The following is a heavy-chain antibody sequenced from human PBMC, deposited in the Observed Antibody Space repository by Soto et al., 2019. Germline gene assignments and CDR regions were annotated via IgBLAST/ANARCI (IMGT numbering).Heavy chain of an antibody. V-gene: IGHV3-11*01. J-gene: IGHJ4*02. Sequence: QVQLVESGGGLVKPGGSLRLSCAASGFTFSDYYMSWIRQAPGKGLEWITYMSNSGSTIYYADSVKGRFTISRDNAKNSLSLQMNSLRAADTAMYXXAXXXXXXXXYVDYWGQGILVTVSS. CDR1: GFTFSDYY. D-gene: IGHD3-16*01. CDR2: MSNSGSTI. CDR3: AXXXXXXXXYVDY.